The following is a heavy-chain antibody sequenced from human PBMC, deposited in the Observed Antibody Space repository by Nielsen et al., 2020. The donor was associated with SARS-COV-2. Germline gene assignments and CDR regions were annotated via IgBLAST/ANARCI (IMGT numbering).Heavy chain of an antibody. CDR1: GFTFSSYD. D-gene: IGHD6-13*01. Sequence: GESLKISCAASGFTFSSYDMHWVRQATGKGLEWVSTIGTAGDPYYPGSVKGRFTISRENAKNSLYLQIYSLRAGDTAVYYCARGAAASGGSYYYYMDVWGKGTAVTVSS. J-gene: IGHJ6*03. CDR3: ARGAAASGGSYYYYMDV. V-gene: IGHV3-13*05. CDR2: IGTAGDP.